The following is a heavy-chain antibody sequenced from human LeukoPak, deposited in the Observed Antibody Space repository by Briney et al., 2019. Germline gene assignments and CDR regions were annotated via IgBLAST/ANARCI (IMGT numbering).Heavy chain of an antibody. CDR3: AKVRGTYSSGYFFDS. D-gene: IGHD6-19*01. V-gene: IGHV3-9*01. Sequence: GGSQRLSCAPSGFTFDEYAAHWVRHAAGKGLEWLTFISWNSSYRCYADSVKGRFTISRDNAKNSLYLQMNSLRAEDTALYFCAKVRGTYSSGYFFDSWGQGALVTVSS. CDR1: GFTFDEYA. J-gene: IGHJ4*02. CDR2: ISWNSSYR.